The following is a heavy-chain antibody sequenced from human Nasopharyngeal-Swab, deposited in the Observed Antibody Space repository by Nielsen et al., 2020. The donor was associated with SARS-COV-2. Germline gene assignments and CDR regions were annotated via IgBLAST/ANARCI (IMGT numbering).Heavy chain of an antibody. CDR3: ARDILEGYGDSWYFDL. V-gene: IGHV3-48*01. J-gene: IGHJ2*01. D-gene: IGHD4-17*01. CDR2: ISSSSSTI. Sequence: GGSLRLSCAASGFTFSSYSMNWVPQAPGKGLEWVSYISSSSSTIYYADSVKGRFTISRDNAKNSLYLQMNSLRAEDTAVYYCARDILEGYGDSWYFDLWGRGTLVTVSS. CDR1: GFTFSSYS.